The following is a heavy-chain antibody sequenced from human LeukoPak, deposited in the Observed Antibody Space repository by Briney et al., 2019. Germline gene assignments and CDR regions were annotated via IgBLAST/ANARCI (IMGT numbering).Heavy chain of an antibody. CDR1: GFTFSSYD. V-gene: IGHV3-23*01. CDR3: ASRGLYDFWSGTDY. CDR2: ISGSGGST. Sequence: GGSLRLSCAASGFTFSSYDMSWVRQAPGKGLEWVSAISGSGGSTYYADSVKGRFTISRDNSKNTLYLQMNSLRAEDTAVYYCASRGLYDFWSGTDYWGQGTLVTVSS. J-gene: IGHJ4*02. D-gene: IGHD3-3*01.